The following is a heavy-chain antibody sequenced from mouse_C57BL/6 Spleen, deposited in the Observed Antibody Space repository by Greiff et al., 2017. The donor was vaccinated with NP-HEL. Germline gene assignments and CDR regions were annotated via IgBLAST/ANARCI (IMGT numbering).Heavy chain of an antibody. D-gene: IGHD2-3*01. CDR3: ARCPDGYYKLDY. CDR1: GYTFTSYW. Sequence: QVQLQQPGAELVKPGASVKLSCKASGYTFTSYWMHWVKQRPGQGLEWIGMIHPNSGSTNYNEKFKSKATLTVDKSSSTAYMQLSSLTSEDSAVYYCARCPDGYYKLDYWGQGTTLTVSS. V-gene: IGHV1-64*01. J-gene: IGHJ2*01. CDR2: IHPNSGST.